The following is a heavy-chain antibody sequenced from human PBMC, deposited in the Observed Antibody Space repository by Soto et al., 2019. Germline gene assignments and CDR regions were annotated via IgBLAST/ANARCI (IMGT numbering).Heavy chain of an antibody. V-gene: IGHV4-34*01. J-gene: IGHJ5*02. Sequence: SETLSLTCAVYGGSFSGYYWSWIRQPPGKGLEWIGEINHSGSTNYNPSLKSRVTISVDTSKNQFSLKLSSETAADTAVYYCARGRDVVVVGEAQNNWFDPWGQGTLVTVSS. CDR3: ARGRDVVVVGEAQNNWFDP. D-gene: IGHD2-15*01. CDR1: GGSFSGYY. CDR2: INHSGST.